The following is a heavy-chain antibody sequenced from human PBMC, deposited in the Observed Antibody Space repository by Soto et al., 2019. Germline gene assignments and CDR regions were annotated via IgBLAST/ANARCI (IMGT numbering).Heavy chain of an antibody. Sequence: APVKVSCKASGYTFTNYGITWVRQAPGQGLEWMGCFSPYGGDATYAQKFQGRVTMTEDTSTDTAYMELSSLRSEDTAVYYCATETRITIFGVVLMDVWGQGNTVTVS. D-gene: IGHD3-3*01. CDR2: FSPYGGDA. CDR1: GYTFTNYG. J-gene: IGHJ6*02. CDR3: ATETRITIFGVVLMDV. V-gene: IGHV1-18*01.